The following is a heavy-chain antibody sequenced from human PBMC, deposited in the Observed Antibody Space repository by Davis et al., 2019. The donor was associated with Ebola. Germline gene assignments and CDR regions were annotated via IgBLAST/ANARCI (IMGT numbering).Heavy chain of an antibody. J-gene: IGHJ6*02. V-gene: IGHV5-51*01. CDR1: GYSFTNYW. Sequence: GESLKISCKGSGYSFTNYWIGWVRQVPGKGLEWMGIIYPGDSDTKYSPSFQGQVTISADRSVSTVYLQWSSLKASDSAMYYCARHLLGFGAPMVRYYYGMDVWGRGTTVTVSS. CDR3: ARHLLGFGAPMVRYYYGMDV. D-gene: IGHD5-18*01. CDR2: IYPGDSDT.